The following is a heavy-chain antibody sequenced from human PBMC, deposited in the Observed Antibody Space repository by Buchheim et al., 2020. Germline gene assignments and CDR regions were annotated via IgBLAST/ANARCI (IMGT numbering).Heavy chain of an antibody. CDR2: IYHSGST. V-gene: IGHV4-30-2*01. CDR3: AREKVLEWSYGGGLLG. CDR1: GGSISSGGYS. J-gene: IGHJ4*02. Sequence: QLQLQESGSGLVKPSQPLSLTCAVSGGSISSGGYSWSWIRQPPGKALEWIGYIYHSGSTYYNPSLKSRVTISVDRSKNQFSLKLSSVTAADTAVYYCAREKVLEWSYGGGLLGWGQGTL. D-gene: IGHD3-3*01.